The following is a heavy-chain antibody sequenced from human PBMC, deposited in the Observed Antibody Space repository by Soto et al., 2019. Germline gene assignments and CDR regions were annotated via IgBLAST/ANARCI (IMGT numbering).Heavy chain of an antibody. CDR3: AREAYSSCWYGWGAFDI. V-gene: IGHV4-4*02. CDR1: GDSISSSNW. J-gene: IGHJ3*02. CDR2: AHHSGRT. Sequence: SATLSLTCTVSGDSISSSNWWNLVRHSPGKGLEWIGEAHHSGRTNYNPSLKSRVTISVDKSKNHFSLKLSSVTAADTAVYYCAREAYSSCWYGWGAFDIWGQGTMVS. D-gene: IGHD6-13*01.